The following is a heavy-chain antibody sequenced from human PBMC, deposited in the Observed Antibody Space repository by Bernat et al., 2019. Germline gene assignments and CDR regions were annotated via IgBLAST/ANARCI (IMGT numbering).Heavy chain of an antibody. CDR2: IYYSGST. J-gene: IGHJ4*02. V-gene: IGHV4-59*08. Sequence: QVQLQESGPGLVKPSETLSLTCTVSGGSISSYYWSWIRQPPGKGLEWIGYIYYSGSTNYNPSLKSRVTISVDTSKNQFSLKLSSVTAADTAVYYCARGPYSSSWIPGPYFDYWGQGTLVTVSS. D-gene: IGHD6-13*01. CDR1: GGSISSYY. CDR3: ARGPYSSSWIPGPYFDY.